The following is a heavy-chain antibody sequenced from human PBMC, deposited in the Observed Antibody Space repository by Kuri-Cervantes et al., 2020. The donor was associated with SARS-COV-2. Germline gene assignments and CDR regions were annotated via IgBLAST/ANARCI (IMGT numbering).Heavy chain of an antibody. CDR3: AFPQGQGS. CDR2: ISGHSRYI. J-gene: IGHJ5*02. V-gene: IGHV3-21*01. CDR1: GSAFSDYS. Sequence: GESLKSSCSASGSAFSDYSMLWFRQAPGEGLEWVSSISGHSRYIYYRDSVKGRFTIPRDNARKSLFLQMNSLRVGDTGIYYCAFPQGQGSWGPGTRVTVSS.